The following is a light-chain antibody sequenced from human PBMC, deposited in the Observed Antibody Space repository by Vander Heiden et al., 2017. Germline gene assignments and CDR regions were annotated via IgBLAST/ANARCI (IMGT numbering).Light chain of an antibody. CDR2: EGS. V-gene: IGLV2-23*01. J-gene: IGLJ1*01. CDR3: CSYAGSGGFV. Sequence: QSALPQPASVSGSPGQSITISCTGTSSDVGSYNLVSWYQQHPGKAPKLMIYEGSKRPSGVSNRFSGSKSGNTASLTISGLQAEDEADYYCCSYAGSGGFVFGTGTKVTVL. CDR1: SSDVGSYNL.